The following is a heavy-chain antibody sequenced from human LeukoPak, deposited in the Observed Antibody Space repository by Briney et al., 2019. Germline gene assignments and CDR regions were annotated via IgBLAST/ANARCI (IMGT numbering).Heavy chain of an antibody. Sequence: GGSLRLSCAASGFTFSSYGMHWVRQAPGKGLEWVAVISYDGSNKYYADSVRGRFTISRDNSKNTLYLQMHSLRTEDTAVYYCARPQYSTSWYEGIDYWGQGNLVTVSS. V-gene: IGHV3-30*03. CDR3: ARPQYSTSWYEGIDY. J-gene: IGHJ4*02. D-gene: IGHD6-13*01. CDR2: ISYDGSNK. CDR1: GFTFSSYG.